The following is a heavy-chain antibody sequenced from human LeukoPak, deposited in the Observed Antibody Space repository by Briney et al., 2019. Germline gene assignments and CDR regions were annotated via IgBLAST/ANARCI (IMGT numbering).Heavy chain of an antibody. CDR2: IYYSGTT. J-gene: IGHJ6*02. V-gene: IGHV4-31*03. CDR3: ARDRGYSGYDPNYYYYYGMDV. CDR1: GGSISSGGYY. D-gene: IGHD5-12*01. Sequence: SPSQTLSLTCTVSGGSISSGGYYWSWIRQHPGKGLEWIGYIYYSGTTYYNPSLKSRVTISVDTSKNQFSLKLSSVAAAGTAVYYCARDRGYSGYDPNYYYYYGMDVWGQGTTVTVSS.